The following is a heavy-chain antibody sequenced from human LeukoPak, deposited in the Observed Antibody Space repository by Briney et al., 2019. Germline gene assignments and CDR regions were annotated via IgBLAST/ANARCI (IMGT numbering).Heavy chain of an antibody. D-gene: IGHD5-12*01. V-gene: IGHV1-2*02. CDR2: MNPNSGDT. Sequence: ASVKVSCKASGYTFTSYDINWVRQATGQGLEWMGWMNPNSGDTNYAQKFQGRVTMTRDTSIRTAYMELSGLRSDDTAVYYCAKNPYEYYFDYWGQGTLVTVSS. CDR1: GYTFTSYD. CDR3: AKNPYEYYFDY. J-gene: IGHJ4*02.